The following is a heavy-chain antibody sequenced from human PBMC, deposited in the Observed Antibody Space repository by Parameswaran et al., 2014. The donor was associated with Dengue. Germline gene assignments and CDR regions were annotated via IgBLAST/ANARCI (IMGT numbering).Heavy chain of an antibody. Sequence: WIRQPPGKGLEWVSYISSSGSTIYYADSVKGRFTISRDNAKNSLYLQMNSLRAEDTAVYYCARGGEMATTYYYYYGMDVWGQGTTVTVSS. V-gene: IGHV3-48*03. CDR2: ISSSGSTI. J-gene: IGHJ6*02. D-gene: IGHD5-24*01. CDR3: ARGGEMATTYYYYYGMDV.